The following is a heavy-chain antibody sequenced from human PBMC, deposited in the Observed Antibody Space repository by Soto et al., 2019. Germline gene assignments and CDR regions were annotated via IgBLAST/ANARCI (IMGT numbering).Heavy chain of an antibody. CDR1: GYTFTSYV. D-gene: IGHD6-13*01. V-gene: IGHV1-18*01. CDR3: AREKGYSSSPIYYYYGMDV. CDR2: ISAYNGNT. J-gene: IGHJ6*02. Sequence: SVKVSCKASGYTFTSYVISWVLQAPGQGLEWVGWISAYNGNTNYAQKLQGRVTMTTDTSTSTAYMELRSLRSDDTAVYYCAREKGYSSSPIYYYYGMDVWGQGTTVTVSS.